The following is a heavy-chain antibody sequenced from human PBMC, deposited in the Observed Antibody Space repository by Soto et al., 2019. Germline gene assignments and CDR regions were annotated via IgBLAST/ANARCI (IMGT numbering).Heavy chain of an antibody. J-gene: IGHJ5*02. Sequence: QVQLQESGPGLVKPSETLSLTCTVSGGSISSYYWSWIRQPPGKGLEWIGYIYYSGSTNYNPSLRSRVTISVDTSKNQFSLKLSSVTAADTAVYHCARAKAPLYSSSWYWFDPWGQGTLVTVSS. D-gene: IGHD6-13*01. CDR1: GGSISSYY. CDR2: IYYSGST. V-gene: IGHV4-59*08. CDR3: ARAKAPLYSSSWYWFDP.